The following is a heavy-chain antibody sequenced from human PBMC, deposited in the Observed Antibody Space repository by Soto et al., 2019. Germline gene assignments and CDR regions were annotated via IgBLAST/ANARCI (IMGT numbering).Heavy chain of an antibody. J-gene: IGHJ4*02. Sequence: QVQLQESGPGLVKPSQTLSLTCTVSGASISSGGYYWSWIRQHPGKGLEWIGYIYDSGSTYYNPSLKSRVTISGDTSKNQFSLKLSSVTAADTAVYYCARGEGWLLFDYWGQGTLVTVSS. D-gene: IGHD5-12*01. V-gene: IGHV4-31*03. CDR3: ARGEGWLLFDY. CDR1: GASISSGGYY. CDR2: IYDSGST.